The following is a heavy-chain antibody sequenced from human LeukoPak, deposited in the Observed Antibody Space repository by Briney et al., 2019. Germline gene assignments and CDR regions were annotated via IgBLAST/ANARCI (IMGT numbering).Heavy chain of an antibody. CDR2: ISWNSCSI. J-gene: IGHJ3*02. V-gene: IGHV3-9*01. D-gene: IGHD6-13*01. Sequence: PGRSLRLSCAASGFTFDDYAMHWVRQAPGKGLEWVSGISWNSCSIGYADSVKGRFTISSNNAKNSLYLQMNTLRADDTALYYCAKAHSSSWYGHAFDIWGQGTMVTVSS. CDR1: GFTFDDYA. CDR3: AKAHSSSWYGHAFDI.